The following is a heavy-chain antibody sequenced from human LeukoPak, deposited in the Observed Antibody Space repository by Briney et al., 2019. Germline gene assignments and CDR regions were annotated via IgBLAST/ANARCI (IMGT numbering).Heavy chain of an antibody. V-gene: IGHV3-48*03. CDR1: GFTFSSYE. J-gene: IGHJ3*02. CDR2: ISSSGSTI. CDR3: ARDWGSRSLNRPDAFDI. D-gene: IGHD3-10*01. Sequence: GGSLRLSCAASGFTFSSYEMNWVRQAPGKGLEWVSYISSSGSTIYYADSVKGRFTISRDNAKNSLYLQMNSLRAEDTAVYYCARDWGSRSLNRPDAFDIWGQGTMVTVSS.